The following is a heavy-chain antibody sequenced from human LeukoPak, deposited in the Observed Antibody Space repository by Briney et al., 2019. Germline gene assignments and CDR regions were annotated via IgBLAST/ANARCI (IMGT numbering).Heavy chain of an antibody. CDR2: MNPNSGNT. D-gene: IGHD3-3*01. J-gene: IGHJ6*03. V-gene: IGHV1-8*02. CDR1: GYTFTSYG. CDR3: ARGVAGREMEWFSHYYYYYYMDV. Sequence: GASVKVSCXASGYTFTSYGISWVRQATGQGLEWMGWMNPNSGNTGYAQKFQGRVTMTRNTSISTAYMELSSLRSEDTAVYYCARGVAGREMEWFSHYYYYYYMDVWGKGTTVTVSS.